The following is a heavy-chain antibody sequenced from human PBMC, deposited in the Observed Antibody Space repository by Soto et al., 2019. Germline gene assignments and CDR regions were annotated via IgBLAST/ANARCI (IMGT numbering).Heavy chain of an antibody. CDR3: TRVGGYYGDYPNFGY. V-gene: IGHV4-59*01. CDR2: IHYSGST. J-gene: IGHJ4*02. Sequence: SETLSLTCIISGGSISSYYWSWIRQPPGKGLEWIGNIHYSGSTNYNPPHKSRVTISVDMYKNQISLKLSSVTAADTAVYFCTRVGGYYGDYPNFGYWGQGNLVTVSS. D-gene: IGHD4-17*01. CDR1: GGSISSYY.